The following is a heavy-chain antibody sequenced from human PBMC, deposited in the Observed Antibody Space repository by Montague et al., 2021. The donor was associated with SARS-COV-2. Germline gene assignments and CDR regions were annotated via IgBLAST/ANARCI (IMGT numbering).Heavy chain of an antibody. Sequence: SLRLSCAASGFTFNSYAMSWVRQAPGKGLEWVSVIYSGGSSTYYADSVKGRFTISRDNSKNTLYLQMNSLRAEDTAVYYCAKEVLLGTADYYGMDVWGQGTTVTVSS. CDR3: AKEVLLGTADYYGMDV. CDR2: IYSGGSST. J-gene: IGHJ6*02. D-gene: IGHD5-18*01. V-gene: IGHV3-23*03. CDR1: GFTFNSYA.